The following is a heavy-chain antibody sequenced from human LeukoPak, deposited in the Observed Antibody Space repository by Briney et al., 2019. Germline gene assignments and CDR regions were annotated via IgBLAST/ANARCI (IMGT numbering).Heavy chain of an antibody. Sequence: SETLSLTCAVYGGSFSGYYWSWIRQPPGKGLEWIGEINNSGSTNYNPSLKSRVDIPVDTSKNQFSLKRSAVTAADTAVYYCACRDRMVRGVIISRWFDPWGQGTLVTVSS. V-gene: IGHV4-34*01. CDR3: ACRDRMVRGVIISRWFDP. J-gene: IGHJ5*02. CDR1: GGSFSGYY. CDR2: INNSGST. D-gene: IGHD3-10*01.